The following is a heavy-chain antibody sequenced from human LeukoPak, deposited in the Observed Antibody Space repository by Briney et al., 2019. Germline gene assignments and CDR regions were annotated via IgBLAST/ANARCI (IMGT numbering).Heavy chain of an antibody. CDR1: GFTFSNSA. V-gene: IGHV3-23*01. CDR2: ITDNGGST. Sequence: GGSLRLSCAASGFTFSNSAMSWVRQALGKGLEWVSTITDNGGSTYFADSVKGRFTISRDNSKNTLHLQMNSLGAEDTAVYYCAKRNSGSYSRGFDSWGQGTLVTVSS. CDR3: AKRNSGSYSRGFDS. D-gene: IGHD1-26*01. J-gene: IGHJ4*02.